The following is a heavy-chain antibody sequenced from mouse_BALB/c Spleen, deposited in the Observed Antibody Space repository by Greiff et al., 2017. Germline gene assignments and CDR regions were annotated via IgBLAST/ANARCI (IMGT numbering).Heavy chain of an antibody. D-gene: IGHD3-1*01. V-gene: IGHV5-17*02. Sequence: EVKLVESGGGLVQPGGSRKLSCAASGFTFSSFGMHWVRQAPEKGLEWVAYISSGSSTIYYADTVKGRFTISRDNPKNTLFLQMTSLRSEDTAMYYCARWRPTGAMDYWGQGTSVTVAS. CDR3: ARWRPTGAMDY. CDR2: ISSGSSTI. CDR1: GFTFSSFG. J-gene: IGHJ4*01.